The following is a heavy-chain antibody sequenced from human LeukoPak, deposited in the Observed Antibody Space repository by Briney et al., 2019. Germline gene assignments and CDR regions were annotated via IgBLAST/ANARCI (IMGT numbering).Heavy chain of an antibody. V-gene: IGHV4-30-4*01. CDR3: ARPYYYDSRIDP. J-gene: IGHJ5*02. CDR2: TYYSGST. Sequence: PSQTLSLTCTVSGGSVSSGDYYWSWIRQPPGKGLEWIGYTYYSGSTYYNPSLKNRVSISADTSKNQFSLNLSSVTAADTAVYYCARPYYYDSRIDPWGQGTLVTVSS. D-gene: IGHD3-22*01. CDR1: GGSVSSGDYY.